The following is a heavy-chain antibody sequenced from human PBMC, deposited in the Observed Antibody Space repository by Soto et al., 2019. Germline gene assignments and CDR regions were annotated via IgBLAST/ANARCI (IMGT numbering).Heavy chain of an antibody. CDR2: INKSSSTI. J-gene: IGHJ3*02. V-gene: IGHV3-48*02. CDR1: RLTFSSYW. CDR3: ARVVAFDI. Sequence: GCCLRLCCAACRLTFSSYWMSWVRQAPGKGLEWVAYINKSSSTIYYVDSVKGRFTISRDNAKNSLYLQMNSLRDEDTAVYYCARVVAFDIWGQGTMVTVSS.